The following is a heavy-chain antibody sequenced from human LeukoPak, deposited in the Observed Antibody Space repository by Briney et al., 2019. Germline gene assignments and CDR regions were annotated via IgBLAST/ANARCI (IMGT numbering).Heavy chain of an antibody. V-gene: IGHV3-49*03. J-gene: IGHJ3*02. CDR2: IRGKAYGGTT. D-gene: IGHD5-12*01. CDR1: GVTFGDYT. Sequence: GSLRLSCTASGVTFGDYTMSWFRQAPGKGLEWVAFIRGKAYGGTTEYAASVQGRFTVSRDDSKNIAFLQMNSLKTEDTAMYYCTRDEVAEGAFDIWGQGTMVTVSS. CDR3: TRDEVAEGAFDI.